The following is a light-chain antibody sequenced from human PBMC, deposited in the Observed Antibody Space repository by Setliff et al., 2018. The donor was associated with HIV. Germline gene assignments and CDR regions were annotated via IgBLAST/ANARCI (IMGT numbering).Light chain of an antibody. J-gene: IGLJ1*01. Sequence: SYALAQPPSVSVAPGKTARITCGGNNIGRKSVHWYQQKPGQAPVLVIYYDSDRPSGIPERFTGSNSGNTATLTISRVEAGDEADYYCQVWDSSSDHPYVFGTGTKVTVL. V-gene: IGLV3-21*04. CDR2: YDS. CDR3: QVWDSSSDHPYV. CDR1: NIGRKS.